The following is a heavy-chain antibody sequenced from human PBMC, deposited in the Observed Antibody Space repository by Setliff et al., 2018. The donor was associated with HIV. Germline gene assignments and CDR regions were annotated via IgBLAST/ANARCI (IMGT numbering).Heavy chain of an antibody. V-gene: IGHV4-59*08. D-gene: IGHD3-22*01. J-gene: IGHJ3*02. Sequence: SETLSLTCTVSGDLINNHNWNWIRQSPEKGLEWLGNIHYSGTSNYNSSLKSRIVISLDTSKKQFSLHFYSVTAADTAVYYCARSRIRGYYDTSPAMAFDIWGQGTMVTVAS. CDR2: IHYSGTS. CDR1: GDLINNHN. CDR3: ARSRIRGYYDTSPAMAFDI.